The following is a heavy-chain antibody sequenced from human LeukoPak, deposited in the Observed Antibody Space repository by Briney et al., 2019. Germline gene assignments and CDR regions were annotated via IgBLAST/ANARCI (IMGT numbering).Heavy chain of an antibody. Sequence: PSETLSLTCAASGGSISSGGYTWSWIRQPPGKGLEWIVYIYHSGSTYYNPSLKSRLTISVDKSKNQFSQKLSSVTAAYTAVYYYAPLLFGDPYGPRYYDMDVWGKGTTVTVST. D-gene: IGHD3-10*01. CDR1: GGSISSGGYT. V-gene: IGHV4-30-2*01. CDR3: APLLFGDPYGPRYYDMDV. J-gene: IGHJ6*04. CDR2: IYHSGST.